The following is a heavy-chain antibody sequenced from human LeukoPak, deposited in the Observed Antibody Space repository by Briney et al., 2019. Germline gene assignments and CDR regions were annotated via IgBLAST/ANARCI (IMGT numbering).Heavy chain of an antibody. CDR2: IYSGGST. CDR1: GFTVSSNY. CDR3: ARLGVSGSWSYFDY. V-gene: IGHV3-66*01. Sequence: AGSLRLSCAASGFTVSSNYMSWVRQAPGKGLEWVSDIYSGGSTYYADSVKGRFTISRDKSKNTLYLQMNMLRADETAVYYCARLGVSGSWSYFDYWGQGTLVTVSS. J-gene: IGHJ4*02. D-gene: IGHD1-26*01.